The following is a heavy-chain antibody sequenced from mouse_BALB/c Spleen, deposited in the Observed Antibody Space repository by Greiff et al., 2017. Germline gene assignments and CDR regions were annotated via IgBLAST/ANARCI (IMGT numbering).Heavy chain of an antibody. Sequence: EVKLVESGPGLVKPSQSLSLTCTVTGYSITSDYAWNWIRQFPGNKLEWMGYISYSGSTSYNPSLKSRISITRDTSKNQFFLQLNSVTTEDTATYYCAREGIYYDYDGGFAYWGQGTLVTVSA. D-gene: IGHD2-4*01. V-gene: IGHV3-2*02. CDR1: GYSITSDYA. J-gene: IGHJ3*01. CDR2: ISYSGST. CDR3: AREGIYYDYDGGFAY.